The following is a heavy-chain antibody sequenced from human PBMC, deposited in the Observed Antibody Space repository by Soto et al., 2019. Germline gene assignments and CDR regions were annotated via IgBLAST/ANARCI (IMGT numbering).Heavy chain of an antibody. D-gene: IGHD2-21*01. CDR3: AKGRCASCYFADY. CDR1: GFTFSNYA. V-gene: IGHV3-23*01. CDR2: ISDSGDST. Sequence: GGSLRLSCAASGFTFSNYAMNWVRQAPGKGLEWVSGISDSGDSTFYADSVKGRFTISRDNSKNTLYLQLSSLRAEDTAIYYCAKGRCASCYFADYWGRGSLFTVSS. J-gene: IGHJ4*02.